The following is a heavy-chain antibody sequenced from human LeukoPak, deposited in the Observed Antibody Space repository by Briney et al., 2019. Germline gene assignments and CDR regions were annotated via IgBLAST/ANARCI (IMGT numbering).Heavy chain of an antibody. J-gene: IGHJ5*01. CDR1: GFPFSSYS. D-gene: IGHD2-15*01. CDR3: ARDRGLGLPNWFDS. V-gene: IGHV3-21*01. Sequence: KPGGSLRLSCAGSGFPFSSYSMNWVRQAPGKGLEWVSSIDINGNNINYADSVKDRFTISRDNAKSSLFLQMDSLRVEDTAIYYCARDRGLGLPNWFDSWGQGTLVTVSS. CDR2: IDINGNNI.